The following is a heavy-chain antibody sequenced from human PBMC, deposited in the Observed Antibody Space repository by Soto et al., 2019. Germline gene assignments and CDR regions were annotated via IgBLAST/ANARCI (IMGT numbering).Heavy chain of an antibody. CDR3: AGLGITAYFDY. D-gene: IGHD6-13*01. CDR2: ISSSSSYI. J-gene: IGHJ4*02. V-gene: IGHV3-21*01. Sequence: PGGSLRLSCAASGFTFSSYSMNWVRQAPGKGLEWVSSISSSSSYIYYADSVKGRFTISRGNSKSTLYLQMNSLRAEDTAVYYCAGLGITAYFDYWGQGTLVTVSS. CDR1: GFTFSSYS.